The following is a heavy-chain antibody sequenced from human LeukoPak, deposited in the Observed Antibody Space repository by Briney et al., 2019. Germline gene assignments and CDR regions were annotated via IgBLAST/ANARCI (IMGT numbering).Heavy chain of an antibody. CDR2: ISGSGHNT. J-gene: IGHJ4*02. CDR3: ARALYDSSGYCLDY. D-gene: IGHD3-22*01. Sequence: GGSLRLSCAPSGITFSSHAMSWVRQAPGKGLEWVSSISGSGHNTYHADSVKGRFTISRDNSKNTLYLQMNSLRAEDTAVYYCARALYDSSGYCLDYWGQGTLVTVSS. V-gene: IGHV3-23*01. CDR1: GITFSSHA.